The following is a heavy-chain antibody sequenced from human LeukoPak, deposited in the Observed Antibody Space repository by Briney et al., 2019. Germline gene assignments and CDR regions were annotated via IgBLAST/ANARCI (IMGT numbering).Heavy chain of an antibody. CDR1: GFTFSSYS. CDR2: ISSXXXXX. J-gene: IGHJ4*02. CDR3: ARDQRFDY. Sequence: GGSLRLSCAASGFTFSSYSMNWVRQAPGKGLEWVSSISSXXXXXXXXXXXXXXXXISXXNAKNSLYLQMNSLRAEDTAVYYCARDQRFDYWGQGTLVTVSS. V-gene: IGHV3-21*01.